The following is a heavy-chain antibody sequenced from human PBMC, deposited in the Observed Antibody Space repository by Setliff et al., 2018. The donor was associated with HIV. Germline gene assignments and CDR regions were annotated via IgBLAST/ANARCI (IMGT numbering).Heavy chain of an antibody. CDR1: GYTLTELS. V-gene: IGHV1-24*01. CDR3: ATAYKNTYYYGSGSNKDNWFDP. CDR2: FDPEDGET. D-gene: IGHD3-10*01. Sequence: ASVKVSCKVSGYTLTELSMHWVRQAPGKGLEWMGGFDPEDGETIYAQKFQGRVTMTEDTSTDTAYMELRSLRSEDTAVYYCATAYKNTYYYGSGSNKDNWFDPWGQGTLVTVSS. J-gene: IGHJ5*02.